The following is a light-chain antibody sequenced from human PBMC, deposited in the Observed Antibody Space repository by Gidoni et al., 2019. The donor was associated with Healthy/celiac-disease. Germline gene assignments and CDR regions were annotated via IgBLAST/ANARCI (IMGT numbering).Light chain of an antibody. V-gene: IGKV3-20*01. CDR2: GAS. Sequence: ENALTQSPGTLSLSPGDRATLSCRASQRLSSSYLAWYQQKPGQAPRLLIYGASSRATGIPDRFSGSGSGTDFTLTISRLEPEDFAVYYCQQYGSSPVVTFGPGTKVDIK. J-gene: IGKJ3*01. CDR1: QRLSSSY. CDR3: QQYGSSPVVT.